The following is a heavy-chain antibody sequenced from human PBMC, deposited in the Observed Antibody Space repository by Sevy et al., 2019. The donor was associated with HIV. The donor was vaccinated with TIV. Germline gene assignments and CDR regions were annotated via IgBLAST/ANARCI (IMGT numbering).Heavy chain of an antibody. Sequence: SETLSLTCTVSGGSISSGDYYWSWIRQPPGKGLEWIGYIYYSGSTYYNPSLKSRVTISVDTSKNQFSLKLSSVTAADTAVYYCASLIAGRYDFWSGYPPPNRIDYWGQGTLVTVSS. V-gene: IGHV4-30-4*01. CDR3: ASLIAGRYDFWSGYPPPNRIDY. CDR1: GGSISSGDYY. D-gene: IGHD3-3*01. J-gene: IGHJ4*02. CDR2: IYYSGST.